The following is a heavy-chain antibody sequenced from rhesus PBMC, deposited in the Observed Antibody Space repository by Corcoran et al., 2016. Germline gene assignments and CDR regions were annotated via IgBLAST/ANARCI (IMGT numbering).Heavy chain of an antibody. CDR1: GFSLSTRCLG. J-gene: IGHJ4*01. CDR3: ARRNVWNNGIVDY. CDR2: IYWHDAK. D-gene: IGHD1-20*01. Sequence: QVTLKESGPALVKPTQTLTLTCPFSGFSLSTRCLGKNWIRQPPGKALEWLAGIYWHDAKSYTTSLNRRLTISKDTSKNQVVLTMANLDPVDTATYYCARRNVWNNGIVDYWGQGVLVTVSS. V-gene: IGHV2S1*01.